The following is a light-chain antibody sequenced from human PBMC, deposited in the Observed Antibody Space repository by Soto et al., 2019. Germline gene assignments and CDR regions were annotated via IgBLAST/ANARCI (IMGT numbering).Light chain of an antibody. CDR3: QQYYSYPT. CDR1: QGISSY. Sequence: AIRMTQSPSSFSASTGDRVTITCRASQGISSYLAWYQQKPGKAPKLLIYAASTLHSGVPSRFSGSGSGTDSTLNISCLQSEDFATYYCQQYYSYPTFGQGTRLEIK. CDR2: AAS. J-gene: IGKJ5*01. V-gene: IGKV1-8*01.